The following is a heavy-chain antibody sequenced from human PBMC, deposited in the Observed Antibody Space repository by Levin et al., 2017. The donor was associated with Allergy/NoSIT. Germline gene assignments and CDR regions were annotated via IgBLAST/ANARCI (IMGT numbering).Heavy chain of an antibody. V-gene: IGHV3-15*01. D-gene: IGHD4-17*01. CDR3: TTENYGGFDR. J-gene: IGHJ5*02. CDR1: GFPFSIAW. CDR2: IKTKTEGGTT. Sequence: GGSLRLSCAASGFPFSIAWMSWVRQAPGKGLEWVGHIKTKTEGGTTDYAAPVNGRFTISRDDSKDTLFLQMSSLKIEDTAVYYCTTENYGGFDRWGQGTLVNVSS.